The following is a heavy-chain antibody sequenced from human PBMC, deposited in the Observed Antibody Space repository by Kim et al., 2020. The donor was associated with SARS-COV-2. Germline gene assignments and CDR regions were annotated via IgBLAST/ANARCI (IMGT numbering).Heavy chain of an antibody. CDR2: ISSSSSYI. D-gene: IGHD6-25*01. CDR1: GFTFSSYS. Sequence: GGSLRLSCAASGFTFSSYSMNWVRQAPGKGLEWVSSISSSSSYIYYADSVKGRFTISRDNAKNSLYLQMNSPRAEDTAVYYCARVRLAAAVRDYYYGMDVWGQGTTVTVSS. J-gene: IGHJ6*02. CDR3: ARVRLAAAVRDYYYGMDV. V-gene: IGHV3-21*01.